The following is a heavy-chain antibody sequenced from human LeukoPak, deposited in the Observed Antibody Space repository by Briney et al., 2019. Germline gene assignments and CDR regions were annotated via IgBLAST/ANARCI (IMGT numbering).Heavy chain of an antibody. J-gene: IGHJ5*02. D-gene: IGHD1-26*01. CDR1: GFTFSRYW. CDR2: IKQDGSEK. V-gene: IGHV3-7*01. CDR3: ARRPGATMGT. Sequence: GGSLRLSFAASGFTFSRYWMSWVRQAPGKGLEWVANIKQDGSEKDYVDSVKGRFTISRDNAKNSLYLQMNSLRAEDTAVYYCARRPGATMGTWGQGTLVTVSS.